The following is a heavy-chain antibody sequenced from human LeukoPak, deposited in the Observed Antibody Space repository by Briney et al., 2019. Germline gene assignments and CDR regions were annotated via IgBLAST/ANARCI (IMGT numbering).Heavy chain of an antibody. CDR2: ISYDGSSR. Sequence: GGSLRLSCAASGFSFSNYPMQWVRQAPCKGLEWVATISYDGSSRYSAASVKGRFTISRDNSKNTLSLQMNSLRVEDTAMYYCASPPGRPNGDWGQGTLVTVSS. V-gene: IGHV3-30*04. J-gene: IGHJ4*02. D-gene: IGHD7-27*01. CDR1: GFSFSNYP. CDR3: ASPPGRPNGD.